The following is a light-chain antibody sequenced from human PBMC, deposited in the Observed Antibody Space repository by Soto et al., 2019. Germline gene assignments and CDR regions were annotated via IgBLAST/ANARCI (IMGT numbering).Light chain of an antibody. CDR3: QQRSKWPRT. V-gene: IGKV3-11*01. CDR2: DAS. CDR1: QSVSSY. J-gene: IGKJ1*01. Sequence: EIVLTQSPATLSLSPGGRATLSCRASQSVSSYLAWYQQKPGQAPRLLIYDASNRATGIPARFSGSGSGTDFTLTISSLEPEDFAVYYCQQRSKWPRTFGQGTKVDNK.